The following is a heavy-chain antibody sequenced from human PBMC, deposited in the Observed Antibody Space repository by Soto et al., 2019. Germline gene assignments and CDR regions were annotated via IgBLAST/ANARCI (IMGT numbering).Heavy chain of an antibody. V-gene: IGHV3-30*04. Sequence: GGSLRLSGAASVFTVTTYAIHWVRQAPGKGLEWVAVISNDGRGKYYADSVKGRFTISRDNSKNTLYLQMNSLRSDDTAVYYCARDQCFGGGRSCYYFDFWGQGTLVTVSS. CDR2: ISNDGRGK. CDR1: VFTVTTYA. CDR3: ARDQCFGGGRSCYYFDF. J-gene: IGHJ4*02. D-gene: IGHD2-15*01.